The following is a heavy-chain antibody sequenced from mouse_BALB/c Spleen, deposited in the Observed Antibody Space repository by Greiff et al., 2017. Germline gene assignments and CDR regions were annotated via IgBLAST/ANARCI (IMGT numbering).Heavy chain of an antibody. CDR3: ERDADYRYDGTGLAY. CDR2: INPNNGGT. V-gene: IGHV1-18*01. CDR1: GYTFTEYT. Sequence: VQLQQSGPELVKPGASVKISCKTSGYTFTEYTMHWVQQSPGKSLEWLGGINPNNGGTSYNQKFKGKATLTVDKSSSTAYMELRSLTSEDSAVYYCERDADYRYDGTGLAYWGQGTLVTVSA. J-gene: IGHJ3*01. D-gene: IGHD2-14*01.